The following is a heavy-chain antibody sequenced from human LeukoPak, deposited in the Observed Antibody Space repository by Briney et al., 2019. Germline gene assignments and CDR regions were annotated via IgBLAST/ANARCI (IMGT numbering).Heavy chain of an antibody. CDR2: ISYDGSNK. CDR3: AKEEVTTVTTGFDP. Sequence: GGSLRLSCAASGFTFSSYGMHWVRQAPGKGLEWVAVISYDGSNKCYADSVKGRFTISRDNSKNTLYLQMNSLRAEDTAVYYCAKEEVTTVTTGFDPWGQGTLVTVSS. J-gene: IGHJ5*02. D-gene: IGHD4-17*01. V-gene: IGHV3-30*18. CDR1: GFTFSSYG.